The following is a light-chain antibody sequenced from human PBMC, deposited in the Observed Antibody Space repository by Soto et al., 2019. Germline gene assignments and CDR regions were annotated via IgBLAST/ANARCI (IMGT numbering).Light chain of an antibody. CDR3: QHYGDSSWT. Sequence: EIVLTQSPGTLSLSPGERATLSCRADRSVSDTLLTWFQQKPGQAPRLLIFGTSNRAPGIPDRFSGSGSGTSLTLTISRLEPADLAVYYCQHYGDSSWTFGQGTKVEIK. J-gene: IGKJ1*01. CDR1: RSVSDTL. CDR2: GTS. V-gene: IGKV3-20*01.